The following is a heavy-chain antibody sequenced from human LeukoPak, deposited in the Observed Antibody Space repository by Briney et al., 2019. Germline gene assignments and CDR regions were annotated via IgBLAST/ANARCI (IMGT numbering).Heavy chain of an antibody. V-gene: IGHV5-51*01. D-gene: IGHD2-8*01. Sequence: GESLKISCKGSGFIFTGYWIVWVRQMPGKGLEWMGIIYPADSETTYSPSFKGQITISADRSSTTAPLQWSSLKASDTAIYYCARATCVNGICYTLYWGQGSLVTVSS. J-gene: IGHJ4*02. CDR1: GFIFTGYW. CDR3: ARATCVNGICYTLY. CDR2: IYPADSET.